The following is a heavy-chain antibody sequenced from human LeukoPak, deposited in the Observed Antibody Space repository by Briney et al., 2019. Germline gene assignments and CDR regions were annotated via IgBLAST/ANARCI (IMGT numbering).Heavy chain of an antibody. V-gene: IGHV1-2*02. CDR3: ARGRQLLQTAWFDP. D-gene: IGHD2-2*01. Sequence: GASVKVSCKASGYTFTGYYMHWVRQAPGQGLEWMGWINPNSGGTNYAQKFQGRVTMTRDTSISTAYMELSRLRSDDTAVYYCARGRQLLQTAWFDPWGQGTLVTVSS. J-gene: IGHJ5*02. CDR1: GYTFTGYY. CDR2: INPNSGGT.